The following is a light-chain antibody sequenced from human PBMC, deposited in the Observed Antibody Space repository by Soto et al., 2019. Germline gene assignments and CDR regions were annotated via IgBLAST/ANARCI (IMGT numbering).Light chain of an antibody. CDR1: HSVSNN. Sequence: EIVLTQSPATLSLSPGERATLSCRASHSVSNNLAWYQQRPGQAPRLLIYGASNRATGIPARFSGCGSGTDFTLTISSLEPEDFAVYYCQQRTDWYRTFGQGTKVDIK. J-gene: IGKJ1*01. CDR3: QQRTDWYRT. V-gene: IGKV3-11*01. CDR2: GAS.